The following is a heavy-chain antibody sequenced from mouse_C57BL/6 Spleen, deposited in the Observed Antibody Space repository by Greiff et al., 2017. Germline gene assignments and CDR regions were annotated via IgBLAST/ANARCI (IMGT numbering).Heavy chain of an antibody. CDR1: GYTFTDYN. V-gene: IGHV1-22*01. CDR2: INPNNGGT. Sequence: VQLQQSGPGLVKPGASVKLSCTASGYTFTDYNMHWVQQSHGKSLEWIGYINPNNGGTCYNQKFKGQVTLSVNKSSSTGYMELRSLTSEDAAVYYCARSYDYDEYFDYWGQGTTLTVSS. J-gene: IGHJ2*01. CDR3: ARSYDYDEYFDY. D-gene: IGHD2-4*01.